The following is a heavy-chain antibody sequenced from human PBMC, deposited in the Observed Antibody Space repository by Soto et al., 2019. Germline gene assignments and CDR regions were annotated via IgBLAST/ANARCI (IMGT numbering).Heavy chain of an antibody. V-gene: IGHV3-30-3*01. CDR2: ISYDGSNK. CDR3: ARSRVYGVYYYGMDV. Sequence: QVQLVESGGGVVQPGRSLRLTCAASGFTLSSYAMHWVRQAPGKGLEWVAVISYDGSNKYYADSVKGRFTISRDNSKNTLYLQMNSLRAEDTAVYYCARSRVYGVYYYGMDVWGQGTTVTVSS. J-gene: IGHJ6*02. D-gene: IGHD3-10*01. CDR1: GFTLSSYA.